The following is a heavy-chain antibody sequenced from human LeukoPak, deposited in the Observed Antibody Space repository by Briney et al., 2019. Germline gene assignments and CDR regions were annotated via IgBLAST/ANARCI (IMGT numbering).Heavy chain of an antibody. J-gene: IGHJ5*02. CDR2: INPNSGGT. Sequence: ASVKVSCKASGYTFTGYYMHWVRQAPGQGLEWMGWINPNSGGTNYAQKFQGRVTMTRDTSISTAYMELSRLRSDDTAVYYCARHMGSQKSENYGGNARGWFDPWGQGTLVTVSS. V-gene: IGHV1-2*02. CDR1: GYTFTGYY. D-gene: IGHD4-23*01. CDR3: ARHMGSQKSENYGGNARGWFDP.